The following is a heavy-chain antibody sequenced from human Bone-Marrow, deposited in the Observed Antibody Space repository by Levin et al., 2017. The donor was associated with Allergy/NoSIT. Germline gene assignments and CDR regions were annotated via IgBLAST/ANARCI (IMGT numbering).Heavy chain of an antibody. J-gene: IGHJ6*02. CDR2: IKQDGSEK. CDR3: ARVGRAARGYYYYGMDV. D-gene: IGHD2-15*01. Sequence: GESLKISCAASGFTFSSYWMSWVRQAPGKGLEWVANIKQDGSEKYYVDSVKGRFTISRDNAKNSLYLQMNSLRAEDTAVYYCARVGRAARGYYYYGMDVWGQGTTVTVSS. V-gene: IGHV3-7*01. CDR1: GFTFSSYW.